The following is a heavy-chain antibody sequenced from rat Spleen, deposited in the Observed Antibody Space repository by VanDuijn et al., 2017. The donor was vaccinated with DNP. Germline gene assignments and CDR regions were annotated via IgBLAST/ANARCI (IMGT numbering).Heavy chain of an antibody. CDR1: GFSLTDYT. CDR2: ISSGGTT. Sequence: QVQLKESGPGMVQPSQTLSLTCTVSGFSLTDYTMHWVRQPPGKVLEWIAAISSGGTTYYNSGLKSRLSITRDTSKSQFFLHRNSLQTEDTAIYYCTRGGFWFAYWGQGTLVTVSS. J-gene: IGHJ3*01. V-gene: IGHV2-6*01. D-gene: IGHD1-11*01. CDR3: TRGGFWFAY.